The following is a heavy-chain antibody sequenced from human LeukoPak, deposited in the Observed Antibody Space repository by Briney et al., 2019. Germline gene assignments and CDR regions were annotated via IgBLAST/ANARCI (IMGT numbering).Heavy chain of an antibody. Sequence: PSETLSLTCTVSGGSIDSYYWSWIRQPPGKGLEWIGYIYYTGSTEYHPSLKSRVTISLDTSKNQFSLKLTSVTAADTAVYYCARVYQSAEYYFDYSGQGNLVSVSS. D-gene: IGHD2-2*01. J-gene: IGHJ4*02. CDR2: IYYTGST. CDR1: GGSIDSYY. V-gene: IGHV4-59*01. CDR3: ARVYQSAEYYFDY.